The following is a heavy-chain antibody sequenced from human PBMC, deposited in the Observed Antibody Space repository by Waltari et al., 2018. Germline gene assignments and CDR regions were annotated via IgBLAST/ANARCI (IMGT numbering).Heavy chain of an antibody. Sequence: QLQLQASGSGLVKPSQTLSLTCAVSGGSISSGGYSWSWLRQPPGQGLEWIGYMYHSGSTYYNPSLKSRVTISVDRSKNQFSLKLSSVTAADTAVYYCASMYSSSWSYYFDYWGQGTLVTVSS. CDR1: GGSISSGGYS. V-gene: IGHV4-30-2*01. J-gene: IGHJ4*02. CDR3: ASMYSSSWSYYFDY. CDR2: MYHSGST. D-gene: IGHD6-13*01.